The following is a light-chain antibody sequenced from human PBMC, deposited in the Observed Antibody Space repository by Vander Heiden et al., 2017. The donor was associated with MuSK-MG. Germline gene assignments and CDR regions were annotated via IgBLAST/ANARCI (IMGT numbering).Light chain of an antibody. J-gene: IGKJ1*01. V-gene: IGKV1-6*01. CDR3: LQDYDYPRT. CDR1: QGIRSD. Sequence: AIQMTQSPSSLSASVGDRVTITCRASQGIRSDLGWYQQRPGKAPKLLIYDASTLQSGVPSRFSGSGSGTDFTLTISSLQPEDFATYYCLQDYDYPRTFGQGTKVEIK. CDR2: DAS.